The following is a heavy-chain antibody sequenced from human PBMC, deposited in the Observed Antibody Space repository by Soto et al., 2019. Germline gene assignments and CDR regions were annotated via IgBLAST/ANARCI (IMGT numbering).Heavy chain of an antibody. J-gene: IGHJ4*02. CDR2: ISYDGSNK. Sequence: GGSLRLSCAASGFTFSSYGMHWVRQAPGKGLEWVAVISYDGSNKYYADSVKGRFTISRDNSKNTLYLQMNSLRAEDTAVYYCAKDGSMVRGVIIMSFDYWGQGTLVTVSS. V-gene: IGHV3-30*18. CDR3: AKDGSMVRGVIIMSFDY. CDR1: GFTFSSYG. D-gene: IGHD3-10*01.